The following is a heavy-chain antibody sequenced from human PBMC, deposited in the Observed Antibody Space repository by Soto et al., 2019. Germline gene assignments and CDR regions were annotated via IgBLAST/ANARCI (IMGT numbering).Heavy chain of an antibody. V-gene: IGHV3-23*01. CDR2: ITGSGRDT. Sequence: GGSRRLSCAASGFTFRNNVLSWVRQAPGKGLDWVSGITGSGRDTYYADSVKGRFTISRDNSKNMVFLQMNSLRAEDTALYYCAKNGLDNSPSAIDSWGPGTLVTVSS. CDR1: GFTFRNNV. D-gene: IGHD2-8*01. CDR3: AKNGLDNSPSAIDS. J-gene: IGHJ4*02.